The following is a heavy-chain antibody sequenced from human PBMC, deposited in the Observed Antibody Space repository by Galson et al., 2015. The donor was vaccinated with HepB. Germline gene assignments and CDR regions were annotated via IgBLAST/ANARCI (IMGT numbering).Heavy chain of an antibody. CDR2: INSNSGGA. CDR3: VAEGVAVYGAPASPPH. D-gene: IGHD2/OR15-2a*01. Sequence: SVKVSCKASGYNFIDYYLNWVRQAPGQGLEWMGRINSNSGGASYAQAFQGRVTMTRDTSITTAYMDLIGLKSGDTAVYYCVAEGVAVYGAPASPPHWGQGTLVTVSS. CDR1: GYNFIDYY. J-gene: IGHJ1*01. V-gene: IGHV1-2*06.